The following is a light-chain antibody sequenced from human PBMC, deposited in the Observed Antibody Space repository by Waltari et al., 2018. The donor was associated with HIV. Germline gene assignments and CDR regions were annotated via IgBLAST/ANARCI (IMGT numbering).Light chain of an antibody. CDR2: HVS. J-gene: IGLJ3*02. Sequence: QSALTQPPSASGSPGQSVTISCPGTSRDVGGYTYASWYPQHPGRAPKLIIFHVSKRPSGVPDRFSGSKSGNTASLTISALQPEDEADYYCKSYMGSLRWVFGGGTKLTVL. CDR3: KSYMGSLRWV. V-gene: IGLV2-8*01. CDR1: SRDVGGYTY.